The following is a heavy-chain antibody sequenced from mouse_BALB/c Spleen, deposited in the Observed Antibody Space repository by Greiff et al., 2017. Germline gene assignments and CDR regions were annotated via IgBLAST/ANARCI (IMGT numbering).Heavy chain of an antibody. CDR3: ARDIYYYGSSYLAY. CDR1: GFSLTSYG. D-gene: IGHD1-1*01. V-gene: IGHV2-9*02. Sequence: VMLVESGPGLVAPSQSLSITCTVSGFSLTSYGVHWVRQPPGKGLEWLGVIWAGGSTNYNSALMSRLSISKDNSKSQVFLKMNSLQTDDTAMYYCARDIYYYGSSYLAYWGQGTLVTVSA. J-gene: IGHJ3*01. CDR2: IWAGGST.